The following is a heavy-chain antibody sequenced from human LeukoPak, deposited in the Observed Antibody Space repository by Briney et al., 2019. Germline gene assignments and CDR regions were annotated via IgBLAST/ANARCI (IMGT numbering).Heavy chain of an antibody. CDR2: INPSGGST. Sequence: ASVKVSRKASGYTFTSYYMHWVRQAPGQGLEWMGIINPSGGSTSYAQKFQGRVTMTRDTSTSTVYMELSSLRSEDTAVYYCARAIIAAATARGYYYYYYMDVWGKGTTVTVSS. D-gene: IGHD6-13*01. CDR1: GYTFTSYY. CDR3: ARAIIAAATARGYYYYYYMDV. V-gene: IGHV1-46*01. J-gene: IGHJ6*03.